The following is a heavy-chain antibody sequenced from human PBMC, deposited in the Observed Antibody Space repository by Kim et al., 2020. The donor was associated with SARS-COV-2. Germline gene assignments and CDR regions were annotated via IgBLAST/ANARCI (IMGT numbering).Heavy chain of an antibody. Sequence: YYNPSLKSRVTISVATSKNQFSLKLSSVTAADTAVYYCASIVSSGWYSDYWGQGTLVTVSS. J-gene: IGHJ4*02. D-gene: IGHD6-19*01. CDR3: ASIVSSGWYSDY. V-gene: IGHV4-39*07.